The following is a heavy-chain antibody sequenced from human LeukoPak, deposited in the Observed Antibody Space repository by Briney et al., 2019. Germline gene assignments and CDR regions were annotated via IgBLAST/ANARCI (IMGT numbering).Heavy chain of an antibody. CDR1: GYTFTGYY. CDR3: ARDEVLLWFGESARGWFDP. V-gene: IGHV1-2*02. Sequence: ASVKVSCNASGYTFTGYYMHWVRQAPGQGLEWMGWINPNSGGTNYAQKFQGRVPMTRDTSISTAYMELSRLRSDDTAVYYCARDEVLLWFGESARGWFDPWGQGTLVTVSS. D-gene: IGHD3-10*01. CDR2: INPNSGGT. J-gene: IGHJ5*02.